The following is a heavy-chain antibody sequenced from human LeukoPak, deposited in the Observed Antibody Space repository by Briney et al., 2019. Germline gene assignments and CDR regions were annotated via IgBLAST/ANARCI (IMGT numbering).Heavy chain of an antibody. CDR1: GGSISSYY. D-gene: IGHD3-10*01. J-gene: IGHJ4*02. V-gene: IGHV4-4*07. CDR3: AREGVRGVIKPLDY. Sequence: PSETLSLTCIVSGGSISSYYWSWIRQPAGKGLEWIGRIYTSGSTNYNPSLKSRVTMSVDTSKNQFSLKLSSVTAADTAVYYCAREGVRGVIKPLDYWGQGTLVTVSS. CDR2: IYTSGST.